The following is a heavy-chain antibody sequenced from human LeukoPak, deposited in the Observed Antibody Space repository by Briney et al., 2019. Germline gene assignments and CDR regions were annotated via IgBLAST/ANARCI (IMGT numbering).Heavy chain of an antibody. Sequence: PGGSLRLSCAASGFTFSSYSMNWVRQAPGKGLEWVSSISSSSSYIYYADSVKGRFTITRDNAKNSLYLQMNSLRAEDTAVYYCARDLYCTNGVCYLIGYHAYFDYWGQGTLVTVSS. CDR2: ISSSSSYI. CDR1: GFTFSSYS. CDR3: ARDLYCTNGVCYLIGYHAYFDY. V-gene: IGHV3-21*04. J-gene: IGHJ4*02. D-gene: IGHD2-8*01.